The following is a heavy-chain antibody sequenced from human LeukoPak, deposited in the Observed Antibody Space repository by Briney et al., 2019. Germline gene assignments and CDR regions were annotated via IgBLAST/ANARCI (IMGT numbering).Heavy chain of an antibody. CDR2: ISGSGGST. V-gene: IGHV3-23*01. J-gene: IGHJ2*01. D-gene: IGHD7-27*01. CDR3: AKGPNWGDHWYFDL. CDR1: GFTVSSNY. Sequence: GGSLRLSCAASGFTVSSNYMSWVRQAPGKGLEWVSAISGSGGSTYYADSVKGRFTISRDNSKNTLYLQMNSLRAEDTAVYYCAKGPNWGDHWYFDLWGRGTLVTVSS.